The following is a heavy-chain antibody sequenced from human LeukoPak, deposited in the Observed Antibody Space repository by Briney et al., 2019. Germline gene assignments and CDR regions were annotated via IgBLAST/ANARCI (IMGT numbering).Heavy chain of an antibody. CDR2: IISDGSST. CDR3: AREDVDFRLAYSGAFDN. CDR1: GFTFSSYC. Sequence: GGSLRLSCAASGFTFSSYCMHWVRQAPGKGLVWVSRIISDGSSTSYADSVKGRFTISRDNARNTLYLQMNSLRAEDTAVYYCAREDVDFRLAYSGAFDNWGQGTMVTVSS. J-gene: IGHJ3*02. V-gene: IGHV3-74*01. D-gene: IGHD2-15*01.